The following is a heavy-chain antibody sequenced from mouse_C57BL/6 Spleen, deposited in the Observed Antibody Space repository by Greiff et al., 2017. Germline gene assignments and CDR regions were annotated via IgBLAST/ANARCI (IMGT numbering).Heavy chain of an antibody. D-gene: IGHD2-2*01. CDR1: GFTFSNYW. Sequence: EVQVEESGGGLVQPGGSMKLSCVASGFTFSNYWMNWVRQSPEKGLEWVAQIRLKSDNYATHYAVSVKGRFTISRDDSKISVYLQMENLRAEDTGIYYCTVWLRERYYFGDWGKGATLTVAS. V-gene: IGHV6-3*01. CDR3: TVWLRERYYFGD. CDR2: IRLKSDNYAT. J-gene: IGHJ2*01.